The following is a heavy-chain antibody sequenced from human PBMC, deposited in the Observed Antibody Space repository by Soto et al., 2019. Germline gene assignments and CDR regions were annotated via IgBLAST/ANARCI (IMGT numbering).Heavy chain of an antibody. J-gene: IGHJ6*01. CDR3: ARAVTWGLDV. D-gene: IGHD3-10*01. V-gene: IGHV3-48*02. CDR2: ISRSSTGI. CDR1: GFTFSLYS. Sequence: EVQLVESGGGLVQPGGSLRLSWAASGFTFSLYSMSWVRQAPGKGLEWVSYISRSSTGIHYADSVKGRFTISRDDVTNSMHLQMNSLRDGDTAVYYCARAVTWGLDVWGQGTTVSISS.